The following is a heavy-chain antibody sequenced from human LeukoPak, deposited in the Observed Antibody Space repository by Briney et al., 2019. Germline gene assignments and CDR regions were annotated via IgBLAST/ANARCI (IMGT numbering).Heavy chain of an antibody. V-gene: IGHV3-64*04. D-gene: IGHD4-11*01. CDR3: AGDRGEYSNLDY. CDR1: GFTFSSYA. Sequence: GGSLRLSCSASGFTFSSYAMHWVRQAPGKGLEYVSGISSNGGSVYADSVKGRFTTSRDNSKNTLYLQMNSLRAEDTAVYYCAGDRGEYSNLDYWGQGTLVTVSS. CDR2: ISSNGGS. J-gene: IGHJ4*02.